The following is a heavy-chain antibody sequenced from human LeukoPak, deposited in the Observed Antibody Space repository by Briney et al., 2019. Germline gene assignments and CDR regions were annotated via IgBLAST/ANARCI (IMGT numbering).Heavy chain of an antibody. V-gene: IGHV3-23*01. J-gene: IGHJ4*02. D-gene: IGHD3-22*01. CDR3: AKGTGYYYDTSGLFDY. CDR1: GFTFSSYA. CDR2: ISASGGST. Sequence: GGSLRLSCAASGFTFSSYAMSWVRQAPGKGLEWVSAISASGGSTYYADSVKGRFTISRDNSENTLYLQMNSLRAEDTAVYYCAKGTGYYYDTSGLFDYWGQGTLVTVSS.